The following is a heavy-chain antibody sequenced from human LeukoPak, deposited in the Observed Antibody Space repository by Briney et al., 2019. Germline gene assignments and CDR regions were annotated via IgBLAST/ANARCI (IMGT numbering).Heavy chain of an antibody. J-gene: IGHJ6*02. CDR2: ISYDGSNK. V-gene: IGHV3-30-3*01. Sequence: GGSLRLSCAASGFTFSSYAMHWVRQAPGKGLEWVAVISYDGSNKYYADSVKGRFTISRDNSKNTLYLQMNSLRAEDTAVYYCARDTDGELLDYYYGMDVWSQGTTVTVSS. CDR3: ARDTDGELLDYYYGMDV. CDR1: GFTFSSYA. D-gene: IGHD3-10*01.